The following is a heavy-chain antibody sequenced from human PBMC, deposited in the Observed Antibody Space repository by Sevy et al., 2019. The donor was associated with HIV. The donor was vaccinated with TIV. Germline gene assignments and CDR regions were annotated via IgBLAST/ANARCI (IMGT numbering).Heavy chain of an antibody. D-gene: IGHD3-22*01. CDR2: INHSGST. J-gene: IGHJ4*02. CDR3: ARWRGTRITMIVVVVTGYFDY. V-gene: IGHV4-34*01. CDR1: GGSFSDYS. Sequence: SETLSLTCAVYGGSFSDYSWSWIRQPPGKGLEWIGEINHSGSTNYNPSLKSRVTISVDTSKNQFSLKLSSVTAADTAVYYRARWRGTRITMIVVVVTGYFDYWGQGTLVTVSS.